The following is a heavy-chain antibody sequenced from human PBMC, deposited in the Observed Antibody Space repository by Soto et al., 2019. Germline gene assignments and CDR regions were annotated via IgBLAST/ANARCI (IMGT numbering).Heavy chain of an antibody. J-gene: IGHJ4*02. CDR1: GFSLSISGEG. V-gene: IGHV2-5*01. CDR2: IYWSDEK. Sequence: QITLKESGPPLVKPTQTLTLTCTFSGFSLSISGEGVGWIRQPPGKALEWLALIYWSDEKHYSPSLKNRLTITKDTSKNQVVLTMTNMDPVDTGTYYCARLVYRAGGRIFDSWGQGSLVTVSS. CDR3: ARLVYRAGGRIFDS. D-gene: IGHD3-16*01.